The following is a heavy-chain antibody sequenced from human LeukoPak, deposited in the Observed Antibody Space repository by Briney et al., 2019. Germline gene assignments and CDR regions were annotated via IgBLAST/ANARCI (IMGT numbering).Heavy chain of an antibody. D-gene: IGHD1-26*01. CDR1: GGSISSNYR. CDR3: ARDPSGNGGGGEYYFDY. Sequence: SETLSLTCVVSGGSISSNYRWTWVRQPPGKGLEWIGEIYHSGSTNYNPSLKSRVTLSVDKSKNQFSLKLSSVTAADTALYYCARDPSGNGGGGEYYFDYWGQGTLVTVSS. J-gene: IGHJ4*02. V-gene: IGHV4-4*02. CDR2: IYHSGST.